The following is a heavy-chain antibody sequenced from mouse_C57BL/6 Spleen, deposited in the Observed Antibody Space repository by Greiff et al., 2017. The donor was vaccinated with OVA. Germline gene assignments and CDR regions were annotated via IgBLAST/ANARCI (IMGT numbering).Heavy chain of an antibody. CDR3: ARFTTVVEYFDV. Sequence: QVQLQQPGTELVKPGASVKLSCKASGYTFTSYWMHWVKQRPGQGLEWIGNINPCNGGTNYNEKFKSKATLTVDKSSSTAYMPLSSLTSEDSAVYYCARFTTVVEYFDVWGTGTTVTVSS. D-gene: IGHD1-1*01. CDR1: GYTFTSYW. J-gene: IGHJ1*03. CDR2: INPCNGGT. V-gene: IGHV1-53*01.